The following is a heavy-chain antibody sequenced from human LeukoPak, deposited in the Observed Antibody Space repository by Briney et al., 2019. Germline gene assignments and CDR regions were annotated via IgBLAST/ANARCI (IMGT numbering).Heavy chain of an antibody. CDR1: GFTVSSNY. CDR2: LYSGGST. D-gene: IGHD3-22*01. Sequence: GGSLRLSCAASGFTVSSNYMSWVRQAPGKGLEWVSVLYSGGSTNYADSVKGRFAISRDNSKNTLYLQMNSLRAEDTAVYFCARDHYYDSNGYYYYFDYWGQGTLVTVSS. V-gene: IGHV3-66*01. J-gene: IGHJ4*02. CDR3: ARDHYYDSNGYYYYFDY.